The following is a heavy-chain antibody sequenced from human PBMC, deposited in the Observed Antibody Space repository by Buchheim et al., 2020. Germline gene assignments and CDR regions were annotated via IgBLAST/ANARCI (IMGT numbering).Heavy chain of an antibody. CDR3: ATRDY. J-gene: IGHJ4*02. V-gene: IGHV4-34*01. Sequence: QVQLQQWGTRLLKPSETLSLTCAVYGGSFSVYYWSWIRQPPGKGLEWIGEINHSGGTNYNPSLKSRVTISVDTSKNQFSLNLSSVTAADTAVYYCATRDYWGQG. CDR1: GGSFSVYY. CDR2: INHSGGT.